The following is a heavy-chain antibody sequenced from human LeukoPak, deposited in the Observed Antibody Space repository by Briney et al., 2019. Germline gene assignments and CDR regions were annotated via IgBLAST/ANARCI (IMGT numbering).Heavy chain of an antibody. Sequence: GGSLRLSCADSGVSYAMTWVRQAPGKGLECVSVITSTGDNTYYIDSVKGRFTISRDDSKNTLYLQMNSLRVEDTAIYYCAKAGLILHAGYWGQGTLVTVSS. CDR3: AKAGLILHAGY. J-gene: IGHJ4*02. CDR2: ITSTGDNT. D-gene: IGHD2-21*01. V-gene: IGHV3-23*01. CDR1: GVSYA.